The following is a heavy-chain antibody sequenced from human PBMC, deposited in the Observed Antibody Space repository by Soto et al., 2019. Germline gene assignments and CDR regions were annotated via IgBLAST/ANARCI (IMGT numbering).Heavy chain of an antibody. J-gene: IGHJ4*02. Sequence: QVQLVESGGGVVQPGRSLRLSCAASGFTFSSYGMHWVRQAPGKGLEWVAVIWYDGSNKYYADSVKGRFTISRDNSKNTLYLPMNSLRAEDTPVYYFARERIGTVSHFDYWGQGTLVTVSS. D-gene: IGHD4-17*01. V-gene: IGHV3-33*01. CDR1: GFTFSSYG. CDR3: ARERIGTVSHFDY. CDR2: IWYDGSNK.